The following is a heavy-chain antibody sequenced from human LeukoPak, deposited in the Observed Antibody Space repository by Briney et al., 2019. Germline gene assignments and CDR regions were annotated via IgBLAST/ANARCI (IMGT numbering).Heavy chain of an antibody. Sequence: GGSLRLSCAASGFTFSSHAMTWVSQAPGEGLEWVSSISGSVNNTYYADSVKGRFTISRDNSKNTIYLQMNSHIAKDPALNYRAKDYGGGWLYYFDYRGQGTLVTVPS. CDR3: AKDYGGGWLYYFDY. J-gene: IGHJ4*02. CDR2: ISGSVNNT. V-gene: IGHV3-23*01. D-gene: IGHD5-12*01. CDR1: GFTFSSHA.